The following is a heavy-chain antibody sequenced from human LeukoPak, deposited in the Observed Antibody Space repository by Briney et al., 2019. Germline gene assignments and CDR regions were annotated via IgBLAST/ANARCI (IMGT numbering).Heavy chain of an antibody. CDR2: IYTSGST. J-gene: IGHJ3*02. CDR3: ARANRPNYGFDAFDI. D-gene: IGHD3-10*01. CDR1: GGSISSGSYY. Sequence: SSQTLSLTCTVSGGSISSGSYYWSWIRQPAGKGLEWIGRIYTSGSTNYNPSLKSRVTISVDTSKSQFSLKLSSVTAADTAVYYCARANRPNYGFDAFDIWGQGTMVTVSS. V-gene: IGHV4-61*02.